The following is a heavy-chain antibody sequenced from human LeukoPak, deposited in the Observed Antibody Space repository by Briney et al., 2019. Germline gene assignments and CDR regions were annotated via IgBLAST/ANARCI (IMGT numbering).Heavy chain of an antibody. CDR2: ISGSGGST. CDR3: AKGGTVSPGGLYWYFDL. D-gene: IGHD4-17*01. CDR1: GFTFSSYA. Sequence: AGGSLRLSCAASGFTFSSYAMSWVRQAPGKGLEWVSAISGSGGSTYYADSVKGRFTISRDNSQNTLSLHMNSLEAGDTAVYYCAKGGTVSPGGLYWYFDLWGRGTLVTVSS. J-gene: IGHJ2*01. V-gene: IGHV3-23*01.